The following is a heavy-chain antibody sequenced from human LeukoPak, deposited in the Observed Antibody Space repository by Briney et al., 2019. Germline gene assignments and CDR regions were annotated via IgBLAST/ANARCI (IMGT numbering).Heavy chain of an antibody. Sequence: ASVKVSCKASGYTFICYYMHWVRQAPGQGLEWMGRINPNSGGTDYAQKFQGRVTMTRDSSISIAYLEFSSLRSEDTAVYYCARATISSELDYWGQGTLVTVSS. CDR1: GYTFICYY. D-gene: IGHD3-22*01. CDR2: INPNSGGT. J-gene: IGHJ4*02. CDR3: ARATISSELDY. V-gene: IGHV1-2*06.